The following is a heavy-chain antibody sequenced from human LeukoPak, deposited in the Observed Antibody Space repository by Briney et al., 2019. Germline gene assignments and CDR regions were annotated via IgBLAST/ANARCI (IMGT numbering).Heavy chain of an antibody. J-gene: IGHJ4*02. CDR1: GYTFTSYY. CDR2: INPSGGST. V-gene: IGHV1-46*01. D-gene: IGHD2/OR15-2a*01. Sequence: ASVKVSCKASGYTFTSYYMHWVRQAPGQGLEWMGIINPSGGSTSYAQKFQGRVTMTRDMSTSTVYMELSSLRSGDTAVYYCARGEYRRVIDYWGQGTLVTVSS. CDR3: ARGEYRRVIDY.